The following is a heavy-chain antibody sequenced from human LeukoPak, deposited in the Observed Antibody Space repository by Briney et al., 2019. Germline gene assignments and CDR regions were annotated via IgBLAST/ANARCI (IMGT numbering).Heavy chain of an antibody. D-gene: IGHD3-22*01. J-gene: IGHJ2*01. CDR3: ARVSPITMIVVDSWYFGL. CDR2: ISAYNGNT. Sequence: ASVKVSCKASGYTFTSYGISWVRQAPGQGLEWMGWISAYNGNTNYAQKLQGRVTMTTDTSTSTAYMELRSLRSDDTAVYYCARVSPITMIVVDSWYFGLWGRGTLVTVSS. V-gene: IGHV1-18*01. CDR1: GYTFTSYG.